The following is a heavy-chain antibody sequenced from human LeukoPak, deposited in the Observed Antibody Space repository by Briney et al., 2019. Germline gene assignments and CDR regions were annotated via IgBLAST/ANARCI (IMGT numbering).Heavy chain of an antibody. CDR2: IYYSGST. CDR1: GGSISSYY. CDR3: ASSITVGAFDI. D-gene: IGHD2-2*01. V-gene: IGHV4-59*01. J-gene: IGHJ3*02. Sequence: SETLSLTCTVSGGSISSYYWSWIRQPPGKVLEWIGYIYYSGSTNYNPSLKSRVTISVDTSKNQFSLKLSSVTAADTAVYYCASSITVGAFDIWGQGTMVTVSS.